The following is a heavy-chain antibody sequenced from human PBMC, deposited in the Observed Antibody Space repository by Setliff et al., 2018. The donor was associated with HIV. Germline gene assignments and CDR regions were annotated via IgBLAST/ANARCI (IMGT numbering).Heavy chain of an antibody. V-gene: IGHV4-38-2*02. CDR3: ARFDVTPMTTRDY. D-gene: IGHD4-17*01. J-gene: IGHJ4*02. Sequence: SETLSLTCTVSGYSISSGYYWGWIRQPPGKGLEWIGEIHHTGHIKYNPSFKSRVTMSLDMSTNQFSLKMASMTAADSAVYYCARFDVTPMTTRDYWGQGTQVAVSS. CDR2: IHHTGHI. CDR1: GYSISSGYY.